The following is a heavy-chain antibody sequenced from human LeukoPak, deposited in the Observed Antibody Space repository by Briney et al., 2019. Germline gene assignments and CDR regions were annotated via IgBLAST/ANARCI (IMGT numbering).Heavy chain of an antibody. CDR3: ARDLGQYYDTSDNWFDP. Sequence: GGSLRLSCAASGFTFSSYEMKWVRQAPGKGLEWVSYISGSGSTMYYADSVKGRFTISRDNAKKSLYLQMNSLRAEDTAVYYCARDLGQYYDTSDNWFDPWGQGTLVTVSS. J-gene: IGHJ5*02. V-gene: IGHV3-48*03. D-gene: IGHD3-22*01. CDR2: ISGSGSTM. CDR1: GFTFSSYE.